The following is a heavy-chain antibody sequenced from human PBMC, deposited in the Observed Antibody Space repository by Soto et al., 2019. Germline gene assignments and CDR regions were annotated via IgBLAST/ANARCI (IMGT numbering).Heavy chain of an antibody. V-gene: IGHV4-59*12. CDR2: IYFTGST. J-gene: IGHJ1*01. CDR3: AREVAGLIS. D-gene: IGHD6-19*01. CDR1: GGSISSYY. Sequence: QVQLQELGPGLVKLSETLSLTCTVSGGSISSYYWNWIRQPPGKGLEWIGYIYFTGSTNYNPSLKCRVTISVDTSKTQFSLELTSVTAADTAVYYCAREVAGLISWGQGILVTVSS.